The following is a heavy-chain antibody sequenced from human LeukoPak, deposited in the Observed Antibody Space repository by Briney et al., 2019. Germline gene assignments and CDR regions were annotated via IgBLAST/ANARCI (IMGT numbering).Heavy chain of an antibody. V-gene: IGHV4-34*01. D-gene: IGHD6-19*01. J-gene: IGHJ4*02. Sequence: SETLSPTCAVYGGSFSGYYWSWIRQPPGKGLEWIGEINHSGSTNYNPSLKSRVTISVDTSKNQFSLKLSSVTAADTAVYYCARVGGWYSYYFDYWGQGTLVTVSS. CDR2: INHSGST. CDR3: ARVGGWYSYYFDY. CDR1: GGSFSGYY.